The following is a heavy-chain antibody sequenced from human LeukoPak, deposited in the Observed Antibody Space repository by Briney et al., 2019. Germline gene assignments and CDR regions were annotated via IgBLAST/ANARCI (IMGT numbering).Heavy chain of an antibody. Sequence: GGSLRLSWAASGFTFSSYAMSWVRQAPGKGREWVSAISGSGGSTYYADSVKGRFTISRDNSKNTLYLQMNSLRAEDTAVYYCAKYRSSTSCANEYFQHWGQGTLVTVSS. CDR3: AKYRSSTSCANEYFQH. CDR2: ISGSGGST. CDR1: GFTFSSYA. D-gene: IGHD2-2*01. J-gene: IGHJ1*01. V-gene: IGHV3-23*01.